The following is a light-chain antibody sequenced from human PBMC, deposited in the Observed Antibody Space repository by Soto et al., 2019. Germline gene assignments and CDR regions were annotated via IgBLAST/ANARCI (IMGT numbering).Light chain of an antibody. V-gene: IGLV2-14*03. Sequence: QSVPTQPPSVSGSPGRSGTISCTGTSSDVGSYNRGSWYQQHPGKAPKLMIYDVNNRPSGVSNRFSGSKSGNTASLTISGLQAEDEADYYCCSYTTSSTYVFGTGTKVTVL. CDR2: DVN. CDR3: CSYTTSSTYV. CDR1: SSDVGSYNR. J-gene: IGLJ1*01.